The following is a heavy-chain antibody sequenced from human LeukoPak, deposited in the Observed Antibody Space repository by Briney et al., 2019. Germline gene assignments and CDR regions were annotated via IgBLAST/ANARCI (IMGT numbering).Heavy chain of an antibody. CDR3: VRRAAVRGMDF. CDR1: GFTFDTHT. J-gene: IGHJ6*02. CDR2: ISGSGDST. Sequence: GGSLRLSCTASGFTFDTHTLTWVRQAPGKGLGWVASISGSGDSTNYGDSVKGRFTISRDNFKRTVHLEMSNLRADDTAMYYCVRRAAVRGMDFWGLGTTVIVSS. V-gene: IGHV3-23*01. D-gene: IGHD1-14*01.